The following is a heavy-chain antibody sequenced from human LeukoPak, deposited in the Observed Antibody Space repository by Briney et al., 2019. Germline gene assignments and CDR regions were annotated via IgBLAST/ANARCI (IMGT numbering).Heavy chain of an antibody. D-gene: IGHD6-19*01. CDR2: IRNSGGSI. CDR3: AREVAVSGTGLDC. CDR1: GFIISSYS. Sequence: GGSLRLSCAASGFIISSYSMNWVRQAPGKGLEWVSYIRNSGGSIYYADSVKGRFTISRDNAKNSLYLQMNSLRAEDTAVYYCAREVAVSGTGLDCWGQGTLVTVSS. V-gene: IGHV3-48*04. J-gene: IGHJ4*02.